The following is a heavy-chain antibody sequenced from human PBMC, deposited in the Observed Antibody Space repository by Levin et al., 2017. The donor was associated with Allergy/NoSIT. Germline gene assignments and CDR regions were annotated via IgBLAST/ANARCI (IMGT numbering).Heavy chain of an antibody. CDR1: GFTFSSYA. CDR3: ARDSRGYNGWYYFDY. Sequence: GGSLRLSCAASGFTFSSYAMSWVRQAPGRGLEWVSAISASSTSTFYADSVKGRFTISRDNSKNTLYLQMSSLRAEDTALYYCARDSRGYNGWYYFDYWGQGTLVTVSS. D-gene: IGHD6-19*01. V-gene: IGHV3-23*01. CDR2: ISASSTST. J-gene: IGHJ4*02.